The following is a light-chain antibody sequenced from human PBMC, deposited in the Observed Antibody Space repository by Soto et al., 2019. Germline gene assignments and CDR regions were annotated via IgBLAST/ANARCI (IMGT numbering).Light chain of an antibody. CDR2: AAS. CDR3: QQTHSIPPT. V-gene: IGKV1-12*01. Sequence: DIQMTQSPSTLSASVGDRVTITCRASESISGWLAWHQQKPGKAPKLLIYAASSVQSGVPARLSGSGSATFFTLTIHNLQPDDFATYFCQQTHSIPPTFGPGTKVDSK. J-gene: IGKJ2*01. CDR1: ESISGW.